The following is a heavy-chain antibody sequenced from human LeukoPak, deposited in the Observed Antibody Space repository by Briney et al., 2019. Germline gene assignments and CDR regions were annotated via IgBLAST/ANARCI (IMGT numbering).Heavy chain of an antibody. CDR3: ARDLGGSLLVFDY. CDR1: GGTFSSYA. J-gene: IGHJ4*02. D-gene: IGHD1-26*01. V-gene: IGHV1-2*02. Sequence: GASVKVSCKASGGTFSSYAISWVRQAPGQGLEWMGWIIPNSGGTNYAQKFQGRVTMTRDTSISTAYMALSSLKSDDTAVYYCARDLGGSLLVFDYWGQGTLVTVSS. CDR2: IIPNSGGT.